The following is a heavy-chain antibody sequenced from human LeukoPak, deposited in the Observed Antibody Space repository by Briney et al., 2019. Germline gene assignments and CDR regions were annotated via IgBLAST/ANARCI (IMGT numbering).Heavy chain of an antibody. CDR1: GFSFSDYY. V-gene: IGHV3-11*01. J-gene: IGHJ4*02. CDR3: ARDPYRSGYYDY. CDR2: ISHTGSTI. D-gene: IGHD2-15*01. Sequence: KSGGSLRLSCAASGFSFSDYYMFWIRQAPGKGLEWVAFISHTGSTIHYADSVRGRFTISRDIAKNIMYLQMNSLRAEDTALYYCARDPYRSGYYDYWGQGALVTVSS.